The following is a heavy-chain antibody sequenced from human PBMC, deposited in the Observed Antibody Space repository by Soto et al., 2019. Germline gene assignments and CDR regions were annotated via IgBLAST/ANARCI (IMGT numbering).Heavy chain of an antibody. J-gene: IGHJ4*02. CDR2: IGSSSSYI. CDR3: ARDGYCSSTSCAYYYDY. D-gene: IGHD2-2*03. V-gene: IGHV3-21*01. CDR1: GFTFSSYS. Sequence: PGGSLRLSCAASGFTFSSYSMSWVRQAPGKGLEWVPSIGSSSSYIYYADSVKGRFTISRDNPKNSLYLQMNSLRAEDTAVYYCARDGYCSSTSCAYYYDYWGQGILVTVSS.